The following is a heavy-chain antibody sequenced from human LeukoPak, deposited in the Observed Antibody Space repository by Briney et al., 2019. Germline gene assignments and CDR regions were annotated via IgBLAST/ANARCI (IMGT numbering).Heavy chain of an antibody. V-gene: IGHV1-2*02. CDR3: AADGLGTDAFDI. CDR2: INPNSGGT. Sequence: ASVKVSCKASGYTFTGYYMHWVRQAPGQGLEWMGWINPNSGGTNYAQKFQGRVTMTRDTSISTAYMELSSLRSEDTAVYYCAADGLGTDAFDIWGQGTMVTVSS. J-gene: IGHJ3*02. CDR1: GYTFTGYY. D-gene: IGHD1-14*01.